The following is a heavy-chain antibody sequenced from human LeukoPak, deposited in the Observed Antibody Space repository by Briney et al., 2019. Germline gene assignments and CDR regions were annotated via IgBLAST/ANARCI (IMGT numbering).Heavy chain of an antibody. V-gene: IGHV3-23*01. Sequence: PGGSLRLSCAASGFTFSSYAMSWVRQAPGKGLEWVSAISGSGGSTYYADSVKGRFTIPRDNSKNTLYLQMNSLRAEDTAVYYCARHTGRELYDSSGYLAVGVDYWGQGTLVTVSS. J-gene: IGHJ4*02. D-gene: IGHD3-22*01. CDR1: GFTFSSYA. CDR2: ISGSGGST. CDR3: ARHTGRELYDSSGYLAVGVDY.